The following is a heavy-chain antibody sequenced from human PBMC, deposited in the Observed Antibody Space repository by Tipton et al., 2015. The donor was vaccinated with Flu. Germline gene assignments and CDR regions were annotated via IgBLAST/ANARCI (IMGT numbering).Heavy chain of an antibody. V-gene: IGHV3-33*01. CDR2: IWYDGSNK. J-gene: IGHJ4*02. Sequence: SLRLSCAASGFIFSGYGMHWVRQAPGKGLEWVGVIWYDGSNKYYADSVKGRFTISRDNSKNTLYLQMNSLRAEDTAVYYCVREAWAEADHFDYWGQGTLVTVSS. D-gene: IGHD1-26*01. CDR1: GFIFSGYG. CDR3: VREAWAEADHFDY.